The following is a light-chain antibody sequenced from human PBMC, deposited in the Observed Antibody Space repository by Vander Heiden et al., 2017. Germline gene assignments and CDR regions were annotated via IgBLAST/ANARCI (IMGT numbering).Light chain of an antibody. CDR2: LGS. Sequence: DIVMTQSPLSLPVTPGEQASISCRSSQSLLHSNGYNYLDWYLQKPGQSPQLLIYLGSNRASGVPDRFSGSGSGTDFTLKISRVEAEDVGVYYCMQALQTVLGFGGGTKVEIK. V-gene: IGKV2-28*01. J-gene: IGKJ4*01. CDR3: MQALQTVLG. CDR1: QSLLHSNGYNY.